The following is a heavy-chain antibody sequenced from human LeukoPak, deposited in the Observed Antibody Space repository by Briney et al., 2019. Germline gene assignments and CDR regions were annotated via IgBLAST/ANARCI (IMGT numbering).Heavy chain of an antibody. Sequence: AGGSLRLSCAASGFTFSDYALIWVRQAPGKGLEWISATRGTGGTTYYADSVKGRCTISRDNSRNTVYLQMNSLRAEDTALYFCGKDPNGDYVGAFDFWGPGTMVTVSS. D-gene: IGHD4-17*01. CDR1: GFTFSDYA. CDR2: TRGTGGTT. CDR3: GKDPNGDYVGAFDF. J-gene: IGHJ3*01. V-gene: IGHV3-23*01.